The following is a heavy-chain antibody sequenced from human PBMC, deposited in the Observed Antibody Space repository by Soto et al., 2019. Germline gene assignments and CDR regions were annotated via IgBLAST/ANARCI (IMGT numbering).Heavy chain of an antibody. J-gene: IGHJ4*02. CDR3: AREVVANNWPGIFDS. D-gene: IGHD1-1*01. Sequence: SETLSLTCSISDDSIGPYYWTWIRQTPRKELQWIGYVYTSGSTKYNSSLKSRVTISLDASNSQFSLTMSSVTAADTGVYYCAREVVANNWPGIFDSWGRGTLVTVSS. CDR2: VYTSGST. CDR1: DDSIGPYY. V-gene: IGHV4-4*08.